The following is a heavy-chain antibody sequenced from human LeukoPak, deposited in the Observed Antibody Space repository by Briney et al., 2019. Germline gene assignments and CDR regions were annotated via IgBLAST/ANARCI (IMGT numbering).Heavy chain of an antibody. CDR2: IYYSGST. D-gene: IGHD6-25*01. CDR1: GGSISSGGYY. Sequence: SETLSLTCTVSGGSISSGGYYWSWIRQHPGKGLEWIGYIYYSGSTYYNPSLKSRVTISVDTSKNQFSLKLSSVTAADTAVYYCARDRSGGAAAYYGIDVWGQGTTVTVSS. J-gene: IGHJ6*02. CDR3: ARDRSGGAAAYYGIDV. V-gene: IGHV4-31*03.